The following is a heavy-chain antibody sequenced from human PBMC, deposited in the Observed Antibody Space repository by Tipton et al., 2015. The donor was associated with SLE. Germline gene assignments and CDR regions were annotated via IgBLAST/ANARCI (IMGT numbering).Heavy chain of an antibody. V-gene: IGHV4-59*12. Sequence: TLSLTCTVSGGSISSYYWSWIRQPPGKGLEWIGYIYYSGSTYYNPSLKSRVTISVDTSKNQFSLKLSSVTAADTAVYYYARLGRWFDPWGQGTLVTVSS. D-gene: IGHD1-26*01. CDR3: ARLGRWFDP. CDR1: GGSISSYY. J-gene: IGHJ5*02. CDR2: IYYSGST.